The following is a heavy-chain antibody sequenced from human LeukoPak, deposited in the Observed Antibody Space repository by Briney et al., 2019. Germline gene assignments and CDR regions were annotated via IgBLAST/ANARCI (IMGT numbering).Heavy chain of an antibody. CDR1: GGSFSGYY. CDR3: ARDRSNWNYFDY. V-gene: IGHV4-59*01. D-gene: IGHD1-20*01. Sequence: SETLSLTCAVYGGSFSGYYWSWIRQPPGKGLEWIGYIYYSGSTNYNPSLKSRVTISVDTSKNQFSLKLSSVTAADTAVYYCARDRSNWNYFDYWGQGTLVTVSS. CDR2: IYYSGST. J-gene: IGHJ4*02.